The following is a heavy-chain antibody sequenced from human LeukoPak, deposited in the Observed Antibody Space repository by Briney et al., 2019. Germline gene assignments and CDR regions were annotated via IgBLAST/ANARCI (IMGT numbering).Heavy chain of an antibody. CDR1: GFTFSSYW. Sequence: GGSLRLSCAVSGFTFSSYWMHWVRQAPGKGLVWVSRINRDGSSTSYADSVKRRFTISRDNTKNTLHLQMNSLRAEDTAVYYCARVNSSGWAFDYWGQGTLVTVSS. CDR3: ARVNSSGWAFDY. D-gene: IGHD6-19*01. CDR2: INRDGSST. J-gene: IGHJ4*02. V-gene: IGHV3-74*01.